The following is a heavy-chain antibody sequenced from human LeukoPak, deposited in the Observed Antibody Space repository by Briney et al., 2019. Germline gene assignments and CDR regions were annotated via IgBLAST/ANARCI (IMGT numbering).Heavy chain of an antibody. CDR3: SRDFKPTYDFWSDSDY. CDR1: GYTFASYY. J-gene: IGHJ4*02. D-gene: IGHD3-3*01. V-gene: IGHV1-46*03. CDR2: INPSGGST. Sequence: ASVTLSCKASGYTFASYYMHWVRQAPGHGLEWMGIINPSGGSTSYAQKLQGRVTMTRDTSTSTVYMELSSLRSEDTAVYYCSRDFKPTYDFWSDSDYWGQGTLVTVSS.